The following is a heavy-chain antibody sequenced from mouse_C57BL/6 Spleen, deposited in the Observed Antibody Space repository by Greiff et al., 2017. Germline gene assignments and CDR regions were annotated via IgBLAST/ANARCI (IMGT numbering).Heavy chain of an antibody. CDR1: GYSITSGYY. Sequence: EVKLLESGPGLVKPSQSLSLTCSVTGYSITSGYYWNWIRQFPGNKLEWMGYILYDGSNNSNPSLKNRISITRNTSKYQIILKLNAGTTEDTATDYCARGVTTVGSKYFDVWGTGTTVTVSS. CDR2: ILYDGSN. V-gene: IGHV3-6*01. J-gene: IGHJ1*03. D-gene: IGHD1-1*01. CDR3: ARGVTTVGSKYFDV.